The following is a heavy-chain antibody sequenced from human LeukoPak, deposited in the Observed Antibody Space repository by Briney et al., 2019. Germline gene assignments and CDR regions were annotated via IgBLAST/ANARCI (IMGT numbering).Heavy chain of an antibody. CDR1: GFTFSTYG. D-gene: IGHD3-16*01. J-gene: IGHJ4*02. Sequence: GGSLRLSCAASGFTFSTYGMHWVRQAPGRGLEWVAFIGHDATKIYYADSVQGRFTISRDNSKNTLYLEMNSLSGEDTALYYCAKDHVTWGNRYFDHWGQGTLGTVSS. CDR3: AKDHVTWGNRYFDH. V-gene: IGHV3-30*02. CDR2: IGHDATKI.